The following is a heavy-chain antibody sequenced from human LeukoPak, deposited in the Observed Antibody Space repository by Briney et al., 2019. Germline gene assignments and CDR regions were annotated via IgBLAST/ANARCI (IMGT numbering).Heavy chain of an antibody. Sequence: PGGALRLSCAASGFTFSSYGMHWVRQAPGKGLEWVAVISYEGSNKYSADSVKGRFTISRDNSKNTLYLQMNSLRAEDTAVYYCAKGRAGTTYIDYWGQGTLVTSST. CDR2: ISYEGSNK. J-gene: IGHJ4*02. CDR3: AKGRAGTTYIDY. D-gene: IGHD1-7*01. V-gene: IGHV3-30*18. CDR1: GFTFSSYG.